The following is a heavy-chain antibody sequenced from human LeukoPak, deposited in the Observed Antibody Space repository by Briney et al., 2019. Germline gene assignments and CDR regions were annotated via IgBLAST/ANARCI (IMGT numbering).Heavy chain of an antibody. V-gene: IGHV3-7*03. D-gene: IGHD6-13*01. CDR2: IKQDGSEK. Sequence: GGSLRLSCTSSEITFSSYWMSWVRQPPGKGLEWVANIKQDGSEKYYVDSLKGRFTISRDNAKNSLYLQMNSLRAEDTALYYCARTSYSSSWQNYYYYYMDVWGKGTTVTVSS. CDR3: ARTSYSSSWQNYYYYYMDV. CDR1: EITFSSYW. J-gene: IGHJ6*03.